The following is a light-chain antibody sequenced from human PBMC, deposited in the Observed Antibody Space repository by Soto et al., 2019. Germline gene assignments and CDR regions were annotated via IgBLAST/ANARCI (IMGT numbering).Light chain of an antibody. J-gene: IGLJ1*01. CDR3: SSYTTSTTYV. Sequence: QSVLTQPASVSGSPGQSITISCTGTSSDVGGYNYVSWYQQHPGKAPKLMIYRVSHRPSGVSNRFSGSKSGNTASLTISGLQAEDEADYFCSSYTTSTTYVFVTGTKVTV. V-gene: IGLV2-14*03. CDR2: RVS. CDR1: SSDVGGYNY.